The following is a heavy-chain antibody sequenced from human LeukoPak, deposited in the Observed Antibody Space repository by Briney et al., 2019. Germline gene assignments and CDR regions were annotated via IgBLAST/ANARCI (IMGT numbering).Heavy chain of an antibody. Sequence: ASVKVSCKASGYTFTGYYMHWVRQAPGQGLEWMGWINPNSGGTNYAQKFQGRVTMTRNTSISTAYMELSSLRSEDTAVYYCARGEHSSGWSTPNPWGQGTLVTVSS. V-gene: IGHV1-2*02. CDR1: GYTFTGYY. CDR3: ARGEHSSGWSTPNP. D-gene: IGHD6-19*01. J-gene: IGHJ5*02. CDR2: INPNSGGT.